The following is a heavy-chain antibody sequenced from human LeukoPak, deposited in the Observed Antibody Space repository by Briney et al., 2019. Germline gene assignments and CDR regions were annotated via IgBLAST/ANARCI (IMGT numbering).Heavy chain of an antibody. CDR1: GFTFSSYA. CDR2: KSYDGSNK. CDR3: ARDESVY. V-gene: IGHV3-30-3*01. J-gene: IGHJ4*02. Sequence: PGGSLRLSCAASGFTFSSYAMHWVRQAPGKGLEWVAVKSYDGSNKYYADSVKGRFTISRDNSKNTLYLQMNSLRAEDTAVYYCARDESVYWGQGTLVTVSS.